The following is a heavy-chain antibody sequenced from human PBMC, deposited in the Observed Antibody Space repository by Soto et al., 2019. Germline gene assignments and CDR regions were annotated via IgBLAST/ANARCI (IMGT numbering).Heavy chain of an antibody. J-gene: IGHJ4*02. V-gene: IGHV2-70*04. Sequence: DSGPTLVNPTQTLTLTCTFSGFSLSTSGMRVSWIRQPPGKALEWLARIDWDDDKFYSTSLKTRLTISKDTSKNQVVLTMTNMDPVDTATYYCAVDPVAGTHYWGQGTLVTVSS. CDR1: GFSLSTSGMR. D-gene: IGHD6-19*01. CDR2: IDWDDDK. CDR3: AVDPVAGTHY.